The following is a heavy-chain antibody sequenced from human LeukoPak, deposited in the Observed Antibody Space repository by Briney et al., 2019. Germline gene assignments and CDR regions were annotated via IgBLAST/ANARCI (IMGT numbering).Heavy chain of an antibody. CDR2: IYYSGST. CDR3: ARTVVAAPLYYFDY. Sequence: SETLSLTCTVSGGSIGSFYWSWIRQPPGKGLEWIGYIYYSGSTNYNPSLKSRVTISVDTSKNQFSLKLSSVTAADTAVYYCARTVVAAPLYYFDYWGQGTLVTVSS. CDR1: GGSIGSFY. J-gene: IGHJ4*02. D-gene: IGHD2-15*01. V-gene: IGHV4-59*01.